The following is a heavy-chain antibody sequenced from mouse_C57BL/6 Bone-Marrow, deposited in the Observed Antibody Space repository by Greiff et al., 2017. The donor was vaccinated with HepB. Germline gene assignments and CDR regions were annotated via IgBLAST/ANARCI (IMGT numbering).Heavy chain of an antibody. Sequence: VQLQQSGAELARPGASVKMSCKTSGYTFTSYWMHWVKQRPGQGLEWIGAIYPGNSDTSYNQKFKGKAKLTAVTSASTAYMELSSLTNEDSAVYYCTRSRDYYGSRNYYAMDYWGQGTSVTVSS. CDR2: IYPGNSDT. D-gene: IGHD1-1*01. V-gene: IGHV1-5*01. CDR3: TRSRDYYGSRNYYAMDY. J-gene: IGHJ4*01. CDR1: GYTFTSYW.